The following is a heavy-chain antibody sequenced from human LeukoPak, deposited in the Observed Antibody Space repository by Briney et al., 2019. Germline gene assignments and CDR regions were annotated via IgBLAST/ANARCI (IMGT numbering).Heavy chain of an antibody. Sequence: PGGSLRLSCAASGFTFSSYAMRWVRQAPGKGLEYVSAISSNGGSTYYANSVKGRFTISRDNSKNTLYLQMGSLRAEDMAVYYCARSYDFWSTDAFDIWGQGTMVTVSS. D-gene: IGHD3-3*01. CDR1: GFTFSSYA. CDR2: ISSNGGST. CDR3: ARSYDFWSTDAFDI. V-gene: IGHV3-64*01. J-gene: IGHJ3*02.